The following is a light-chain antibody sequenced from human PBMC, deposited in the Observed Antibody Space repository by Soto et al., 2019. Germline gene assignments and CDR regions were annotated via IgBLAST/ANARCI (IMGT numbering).Light chain of an antibody. V-gene: IGLV1-44*01. CDR3: AAWDDSLNGYV. CDR2: SNN. J-gene: IGLJ1*01. Sequence: QSVLTQPHATSGTPGQRVTISCSGSSSNIGSKTVNWDQHPPATAPKHLIYSNNQRPSGVPERFSGSKSGTSASLAVSGLQSEDEADYYCAAWDDSLNGYVFGTGTKVTVL. CDR1: SSNIGSKT.